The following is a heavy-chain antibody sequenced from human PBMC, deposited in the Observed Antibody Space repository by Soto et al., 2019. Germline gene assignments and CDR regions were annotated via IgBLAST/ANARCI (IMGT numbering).Heavy chain of an antibody. CDR1: GFTFSSYG. D-gene: IGHD4-4*01. V-gene: IGHV3-30*18. CDR2: ISYDGSNK. Sequence: QVQLVESGGGVVQPGRSLRLSCAASGFTFSSYGMHWVRQAPGKGLEWVAVISYDGSNKYYADSVKGRFTISRDNSKNTLYLQMNSLRAEDTAVYYCAKDIYSNSNWFDPWGQGTLVTVSS. CDR3: AKDIYSNSNWFDP. J-gene: IGHJ5*02.